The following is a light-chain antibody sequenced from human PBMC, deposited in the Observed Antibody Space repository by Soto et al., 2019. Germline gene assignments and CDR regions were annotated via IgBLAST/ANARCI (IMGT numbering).Light chain of an antibody. CDR3: QAWDSSTVV. V-gene: IGLV3-1*01. CDR1: KLGDHY. Sequence: SYELTQSPSVSVSPGQTATITCSGDKLGDHYVSWYQQKPGQSPVLVIYQDTKRPSGLPARERFSGSNSGNTATLTITGTQAMDEADYYCQAWDSSTVVFGGGTKLTVL. CDR2: QDT. J-gene: IGLJ2*01.